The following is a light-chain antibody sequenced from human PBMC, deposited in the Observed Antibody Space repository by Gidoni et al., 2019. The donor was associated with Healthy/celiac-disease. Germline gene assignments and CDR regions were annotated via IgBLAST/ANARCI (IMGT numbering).Light chain of an antibody. J-gene: IGKJ2*01. CDR1: QDISNY. CDR3: QQYDNLPLMYT. Sequence: DIQMTQSPSSLSASVGDRVTITCQASQDISNYLNWYQQKPGKAPKLLIYDASNLETGVPSRFSGRGSGTDFTFTISSLQPEDIATYYCQQYDNLPLMYTFGQXTKLEIK. V-gene: IGKV1-33*01. CDR2: DAS.